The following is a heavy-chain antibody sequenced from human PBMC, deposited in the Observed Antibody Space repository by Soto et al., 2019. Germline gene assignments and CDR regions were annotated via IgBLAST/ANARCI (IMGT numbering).Heavy chain of an antibody. Sequence: QVQLQQWGAGLLKPSETLSLTCAVYGGSFSGYYWSWIRQPPGKGLEWIGEINHSGSTNYNPSLKSRVTISVDTSKNQFSLKLSSVTAADTAVYYCASTYGDTATSSYGMDVWGQGTTVTVSS. V-gene: IGHV4-34*01. CDR1: GGSFSGYY. J-gene: IGHJ6*02. CDR3: ASTYGDTATSSYGMDV. CDR2: INHSGST. D-gene: IGHD5-18*01.